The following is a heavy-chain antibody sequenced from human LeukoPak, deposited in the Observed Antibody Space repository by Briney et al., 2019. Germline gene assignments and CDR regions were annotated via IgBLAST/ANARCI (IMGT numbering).Heavy chain of an antibody. J-gene: IGHJ4*02. Sequence: GSLRLSCAASGFTLSSYALHWVRQAPGKGLEWVAVISYDGSNKYYADSVKGRFTISRDNSKNTLYLQMNSLRAEDTAVYYCAREIVLMMYPTGFDYWGQGTLVTVSS. CDR1: GFTLSSYA. CDR2: ISYDGSNK. V-gene: IGHV3-30-3*01. CDR3: AREIVLMMYPTGFDY. D-gene: IGHD2-8*01.